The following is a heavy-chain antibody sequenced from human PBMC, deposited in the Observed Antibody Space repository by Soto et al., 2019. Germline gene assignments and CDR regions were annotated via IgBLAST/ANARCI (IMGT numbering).Heavy chain of an antibody. J-gene: IGHJ4*02. CDR2: INPNSGST. Sequence: QVQLVQSGAEVKKPGASVKVSCKASGYTFTGYYMHWVRQAPGQGLEWMGWINPNSGSTNYAQKFQGWITMTSDTSIATAYMDLSRLRSDDTALYYCAREVAAEISFDYWGQGTLVTVSS. D-gene: IGHD6-13*01. CDR1: GYTFTGYY. CDR3: AREVAAEISFDY. V-gene: IGHV1-2*04.